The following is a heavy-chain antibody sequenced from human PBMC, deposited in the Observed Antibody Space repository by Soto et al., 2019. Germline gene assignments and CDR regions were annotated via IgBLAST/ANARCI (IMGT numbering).Heavy chain of an antibody. D-gene: IGHD2-2*01. CDR2: MNPNSGNT. J-gene: IGHJ6*03. V-gene: IGHV1-8*01. CDR3: ARGSWGYCSSTSCSYYYYMYV. CDR1: GYTFTSYD. Sequence: QVQLVKSGAEVKKPGASVKVSCKASGYTFTSYDIHWVRQATGQGLEWMGWMNPNSGNTGYAQKFQGRVNMTRNTSISTAYMELSSLRSEDTAVYYFARGSWGYCSSTSCSYYYYMYVWGKGTTVTVSS.